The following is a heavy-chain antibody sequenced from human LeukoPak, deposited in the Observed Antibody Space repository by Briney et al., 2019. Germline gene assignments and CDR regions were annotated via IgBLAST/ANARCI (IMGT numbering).Heavy chain of an antibody. CDR3: ASRIAAAGIIDY. V-gene: IGHV1-8*02. Sequence: ASVKVSCKASGGTFSSYAISWVRQAPGQGLEWMGWMNPNSGNTGYAQKFQGRVTMTRNTSISTAYMELSSLRSEDTAVYYCASRIAAAGIIDYWGQGTLVTVSS. CDR2: MNPNSGNT. CDR1: GGTFSSYA. D-gene: IGHD6-13*01. J-gene: IGHJ4*02.